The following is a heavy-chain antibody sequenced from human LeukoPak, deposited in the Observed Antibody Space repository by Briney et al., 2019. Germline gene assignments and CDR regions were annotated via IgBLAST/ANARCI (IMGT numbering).Heavy chain of an antibody. D-gene: IGHD3-16*01. Sequence: ASVKVSCKASGYTFTSYDINGVRQATGQGLEWMGWMNPNSGNTGYAQKFQGRVTMTEDTSTDTAYMELSSLRSEDTAVYYCATAHYVADAFDIWGQGTMVTVSS. CDR3: ATAHYVADAFDI. J-gene: IGHJ3*02. CDR1: GYTFTSYD. V-gene: IGHV1-8*01. CDR2: MNPNSGNT.